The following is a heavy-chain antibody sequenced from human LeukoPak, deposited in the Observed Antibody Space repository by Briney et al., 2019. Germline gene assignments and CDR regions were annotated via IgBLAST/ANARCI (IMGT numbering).Heavy chain of an antibody. D-gene: IGHD1-26*01. Sequence: ASVKVSCKASGYTFTSYYMHWVRQAPGQGLEWMGWISPYDGNTNYAQRLQGRVTMTTDTSTSTAYMELRSLRSDDTAVYYCARGGVGYSGSHRAHNWFDPWGQGTLVTVSS. CDR1: GYTFTSYY. J-gene: IGHJ5*02. CDR3: ARGGVGYSGSHRAHNWFDP. CDR2: ISPYDGNT. V-gene: IGHV1-18*04.